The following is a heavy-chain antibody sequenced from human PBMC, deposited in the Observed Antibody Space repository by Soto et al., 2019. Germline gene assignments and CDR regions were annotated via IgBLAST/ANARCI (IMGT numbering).Heavy chain of an antibody. CDR2: ISDDGDST. D-gene: IGHD2-2*01. V-gene: IGHV3-23*01. CDR1: GFTFSDNA. Sequence: EVQLLESGGDLVQPGGSLRLSCGASGFTFSDNAMTWVRQAPGKGLEWVSSISDDGDSTYYADSVKGRFTISRDNSKNTLFLQMSSLGAEDTAVYYCAKSLSTAVNYGMDVWGQGTSVTVFS. J-gene: IGHJ6*02. CDR3: AKSLSTAVNYGMDV.